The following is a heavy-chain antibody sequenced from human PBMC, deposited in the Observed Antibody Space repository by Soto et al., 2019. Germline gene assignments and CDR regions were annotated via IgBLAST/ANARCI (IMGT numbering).Heavy chain of an antibody. D-gene: IGHD6-6*01. V-gene: IGHV3-30-3*01. J-gene: IGHJ6*02. CDR3: ARGAARTRSYYYYYGMDV. CDR1: GFTFSSYA. CDR2: ISYDGSNK. Sequence: GGSLRLSCAASGFTFSSYAMHWVRQAPGKGLEWVAVISYDGSNKYYADSVKGRFTISRDNSKNTLYLQMNSLRAEDTAVYYCARGAARTRSYYYYYGMDVWGQGTTVTVSS.